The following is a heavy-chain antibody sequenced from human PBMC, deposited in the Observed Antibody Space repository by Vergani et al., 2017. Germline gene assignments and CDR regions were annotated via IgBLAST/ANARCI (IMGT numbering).Heavy chain of an antibody. CDR2: IYYSGST. V-gene: IGHV4-59*01. CDR1: GGSISSYY. Sequence: QVQLQESGPGLVKPSETLSLTCTVSGGSISSYYWSWIRQPPGKGLDWIGYIYYSGSTNYNPSLKSRITISVDTSKNQFSLKLSSVTAADTAVYYCARGTTEGSYSSCWYYYYGMDVWGQGTTVTVSS. D-gene: IGHD6-19*01. J-gene: IGHJ6*02. CDR3: ARGTTEGSYSSCWYYYYGMDV.